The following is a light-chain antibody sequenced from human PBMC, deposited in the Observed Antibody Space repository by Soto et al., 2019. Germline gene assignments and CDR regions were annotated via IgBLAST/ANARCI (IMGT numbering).Light chain of an antibody. CDR3: QKSYTTPWT. V-gene: IGKV1-39*01. CDR1: QSISYY. CDR2: TKS. J-gene: IGKJ1*01. Sequence: DLQMTQSPSSLSASLGDRVTITCRASQSISYYLNWYQQKPGRAPRLLIYTKSSLQSGVPYKFSGSASGTDLTLTISSLQPEDFAAYYCQKSYTTPWTFGQGTKVDIK.